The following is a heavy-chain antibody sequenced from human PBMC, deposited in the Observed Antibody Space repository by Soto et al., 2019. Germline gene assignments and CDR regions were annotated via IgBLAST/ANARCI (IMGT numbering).Heavy chain of an antibody. CDR3: ARTSGHFDS. CDR2: TYYRSKWYN. J-gene: IGHJ4*02. D-gene: IGHD6-19*01. CDR1: GASVSSNSAA. V-gene: IGHV6-1*01. Sequence: SQPLSRTCAISGASVSSNSAAWNCIRRSPSRGLEWLGRTYYRSKWYNDYAVSVKSRIAINPDTSKNQFSLQLNSVTPEDTAVYYCARTSGHFDSWGQGTLVTVSS.